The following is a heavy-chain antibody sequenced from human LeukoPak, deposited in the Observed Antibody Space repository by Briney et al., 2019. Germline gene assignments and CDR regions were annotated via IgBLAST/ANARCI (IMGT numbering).Heavy chain of an antibody. Sequence: SETLSLTCTVSGGSISSGGSFWSWIRQPPGKGLEWIGYIYYSGNTYYNPSLKSRVTISVDTSKNQFSLKLSSVTAADTAVFYCAGIVPAAIHAFDIWGQGTMVTVSS. CDR1: GGSISSGGSF. CDR3: AGIVPAAIHAFDI. J-gene: IGHJ3*02. V-gene: IGHV4-31*03. CDR2: IYYSGNT. D-gene: IGHD2-2*02.